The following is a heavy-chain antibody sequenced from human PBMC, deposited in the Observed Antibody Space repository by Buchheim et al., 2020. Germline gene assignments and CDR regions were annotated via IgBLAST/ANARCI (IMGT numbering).Heavy chain of an antibody. D-gene: IGHD2-2*01. V-gene: IGHV1-69*02. CDR3: GLLWEGVPTRYYYGMDV. Sequence: QVQLVQSGAEVKKPGSSVKVSCKASGGTFSSYTISWVRQAPGQGLEWMGRIIPILGIANYAQKFQGRVTITADKSTSTAYMELSSLRSEDTAVYYCGLLWEGVPTRYYYGMDVWGQGTT. CDR2: IIPILGIA. CDR1: GGTFSSYT. J-gene: IGHJ6*02.